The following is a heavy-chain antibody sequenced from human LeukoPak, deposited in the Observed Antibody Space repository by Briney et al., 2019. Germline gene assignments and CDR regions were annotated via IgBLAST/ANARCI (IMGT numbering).Heavy chain of an antibody. CDR1: GYTFTSYY. CDR3: ARTIGYSYGFQSVLDY. CDR2: INPSGGST. D-gene: IGHD5-18*01. V-gene: IGHV1-46*01. J-gene: IGHJ4*02. Sequence: ASVKVSCKASGYTFTSYYMHWVRQAPGQGLEWMGIINPSGGSTSYAQKFQGRVTMTRDTSTSTVYMELSSLRSEDMAVYYCARTIGYSYGFQSVLDYWGQGTLVTVSS.